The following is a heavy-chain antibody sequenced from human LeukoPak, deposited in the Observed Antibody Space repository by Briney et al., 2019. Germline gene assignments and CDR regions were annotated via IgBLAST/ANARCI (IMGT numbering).Heavy chain of an antibody. V-gene: IGHV3-30*03. CDR2: ISYDGVAK. CDR3: ASRYCSSTSCYWDAFDI. Sequence: GGSLKLSCATSGFTFSSDGLHWVRQAPGKGLEWVSIISYDGVAKHYGDSVKGRFTISRDNSRNTLYLEMSSLRPEDTAVYYCASRYCSSTSCYWDAFDIWGQGTMVTVSS. D-gene: IGHD2-2*01. CDR1: GFTFSSDG. J-gene: IGHJ3*02.